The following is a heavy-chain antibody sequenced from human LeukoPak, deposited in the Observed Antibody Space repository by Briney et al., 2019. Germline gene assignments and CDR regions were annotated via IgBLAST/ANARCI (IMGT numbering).Heavy chain of an antibody. V-gene: IGHV4-4*02. CDR2: IYHSGST. CDR1: GGSISSNNW. CDR3: ARTYYGDNWFDP. J-gene: IGHJ5*02. D-gene: IGHD3-10*01. Sequence: PSGTLSLTCGVSGGSISSNNWWSWVRQPPGKGLEWIGSIYHSGSTYYNPSLKSRVIISVDTTKNQFSLNMRSVTAADTAVYYCARTYYGDNWFDPWGQGTLVTVSS.